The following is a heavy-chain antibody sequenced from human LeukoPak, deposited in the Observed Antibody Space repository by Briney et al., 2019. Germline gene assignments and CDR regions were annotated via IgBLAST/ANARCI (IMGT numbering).Heavy chain of an antibody. J-gene: IGHJ4*02. Sequence: GGSLRLSCAASGFTFSSYSMNWVRQAPGKGLEWVAVISYDGSNKYYADSVKGRFTISRDNSKNTLYLQMNSLRAEDTAVYYCAKDLVLLWFGESRADFDYWGQGTLVTVSS. CDR1: GFTFSSYS. V-gene: IGHV3-30*18. CDR3: AKDLVLLWFGESRADFDY. CDR2: ISYDGSNK. D-gene: IGHD3-10*01.